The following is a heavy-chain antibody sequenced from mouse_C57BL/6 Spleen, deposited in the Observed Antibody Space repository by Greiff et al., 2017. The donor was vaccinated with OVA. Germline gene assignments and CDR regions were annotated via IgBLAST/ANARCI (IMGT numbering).Heavy chain of an antibody. Sequence: QVQLQQSGAELVKPGASVKVSCKASGYAFTNYLIEWVKQRHGKSLEWIGVINPENGATNYNEKFKGKATLTADKSSSTAYMQLSSLTSEDSAVYYCSLRQCHLDYWGQGTTLTVSS. V-gene: IGHV1-54*01. CDR3: SLRQCHLDY. D-gene: IGHD6-1*01. CDR2: INPENGAT. CDR1: GYAFTNYL. J-gene: IGHJ2*01.